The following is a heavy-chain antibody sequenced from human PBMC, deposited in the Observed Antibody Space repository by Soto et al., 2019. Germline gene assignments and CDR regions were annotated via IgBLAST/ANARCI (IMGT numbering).Heavy chain of an antibody. CDR1: GSSISSGSYD. J-gene: IGHJ4*02. CDR3: ARGGGSYHYFDL. D-gene: IGHD1-26*01. CDR2: IHRSGTT. Sequence: XXTLSLSCTVSGSSISSGSYDWSCIRQPPGKGLEWIGHIHRSGTTNTNPSLKSRVTVSLDASTNQFSLQLSSLTAADPAVYYCARGGGSYHYFDLWGQGTLVTVSS. V-gene: IGHV4-61*01.